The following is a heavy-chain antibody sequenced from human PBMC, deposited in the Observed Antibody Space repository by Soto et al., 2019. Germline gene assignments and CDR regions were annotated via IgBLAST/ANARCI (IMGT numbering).Heavy chain of an antibody. J-gene: IGHJ4*02. CDR2: MNPDGSAI. V-gene: IGHV3-74*01. D-gene: IGHD2-15*01. Sequence: EVQLVESGGGLVQPGGSLRLSCVVSGFTFSSSWMHWVRQGPGKGLVWVSRMNPDGSAINYADSVKGRFTTSRDNAKNILYLQMNSLRAEDTALYYCLTGWSEYWGQGTLVTASS. CDR1: GFTFSSSW. CDR3: LTGWSEY.